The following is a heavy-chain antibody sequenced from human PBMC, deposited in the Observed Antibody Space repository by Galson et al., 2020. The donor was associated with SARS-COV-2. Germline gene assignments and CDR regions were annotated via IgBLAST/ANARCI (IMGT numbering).Heavy chain of an antibody. V-gene: IGHV3-7*01. CDR1: GFTFSSYW. J-gene: IGHJ4*02. CDR2: IKQDGSEK. Sequence: GGSLRLSCAASGFTFSSYWISWVRQAPGKGLEWVANIKQDGSEKYYVDSVKGRFTISRDNAKNSLYQQMNSLRAECTAVYYCARDPYAILTGYLDYWGQGTLVTVSS. CDR3: ARDPYAILTGYLDY. D-gene: IGHD3-9*01.